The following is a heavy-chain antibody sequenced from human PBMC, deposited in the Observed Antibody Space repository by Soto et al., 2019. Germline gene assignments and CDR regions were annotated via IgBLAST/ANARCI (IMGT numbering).Heavy chain of an antibody. CDR2: ISDSGDIT. D-gene: IGHD6-6*01. Sequence: GGSLRLSCAASEFTFSTYAMTWVRQAPGRGLQWVATISDSGDITYYADSVKGRFTISRDNSRNTLYLQMNNLRAEDTALYYCAKPWVPSIKDRPPRFDYWGRGTLVTVSS. J-gene: IGHJ4*02. CDR3: AKPWVPSIKDRPPRFDY. CDR1: EFTFSTYA. V-gene: IGHV3-23*01.